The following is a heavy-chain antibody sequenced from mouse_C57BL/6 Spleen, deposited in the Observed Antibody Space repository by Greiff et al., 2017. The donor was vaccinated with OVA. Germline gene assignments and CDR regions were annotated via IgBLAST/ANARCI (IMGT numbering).Heavy chain of an antibody. J-gene: IGHJ1*03. D-gene: IGHD1-1*01. V-gene: IGHV1-42*01. CDR2: INPSTGGT. CDR1: GYSFTGYY. CDR3: ARKDYYGSSLWYFDV. Sequence: EVQLQQSGPELVKPGASVKISCKASGYSFTGYYMNWVKQSPEKSLEWIGEINPSTGGTTYNQKFKAKATLTVDKSSSTAYMQLKSLTSEDSAVYYCARKDYYGSSLWYFDVWGTGTTVTVSS.